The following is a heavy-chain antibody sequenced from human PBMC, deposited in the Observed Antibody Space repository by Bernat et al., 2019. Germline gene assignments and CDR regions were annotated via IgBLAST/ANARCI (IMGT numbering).Heavy chain of an antibody. CDR2: ISYDETNK. V-gene: IGHV3-30-3*01. CDR3: AKGGDYSSSGFDY. CDR1: GFTFSSYA. J-gene: IGHJ4*02. Sequence: QVQLVESGGGLVKPGGSLRLSCAASGFTFSSYAMHWVRQAPGKGLEWVATISYDETNKYYADSVKGRFTISRDNSKNTLSLLMNSLTAEDTAVYYCAKGGDYSSSGFDYWGQGTLVTVSS. D-gene: IGHD6-6*01.